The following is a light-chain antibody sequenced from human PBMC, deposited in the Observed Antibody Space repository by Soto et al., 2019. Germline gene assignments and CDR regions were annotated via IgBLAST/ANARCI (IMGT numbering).Light chain of an antibody. CDR3: QQHINWPLT. V-gene: IGKV3-11*01. Sequence: EILLTQSPATLSVSPGERATLSCSVSLSIGINLAWYQQKPGQAPRLLISEASNRATGIPARFSGSGSGADFTLTISSLEPEDFALYYCQQHINWPLTFGGGTRLEIK. CDR2: EAS. J-gene: IGKJ5*01. CDR1: LSIGIN.